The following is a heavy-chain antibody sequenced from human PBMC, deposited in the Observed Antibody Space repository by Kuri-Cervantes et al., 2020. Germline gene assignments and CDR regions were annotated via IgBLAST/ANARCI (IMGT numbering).Heavy chain of an antibody. Sequence: GGSLRLSCAASGFTFDDYTMHWVRQAPGKGLEWVSLISWDGGSTYYADSVKGRFTISRDNSKNSLYLQMNSLRDKDTAVYYCARPMVRGASPDYWGQGTLVTVSS. CDR1: GFTFDDYT. J-gene: IGHJ4*02. D-gene: IGHD3-10*01. CDR3: ARPMVRGASPDY. CDR2: ISWDGGST. V-gene: IGHV3-43*01.